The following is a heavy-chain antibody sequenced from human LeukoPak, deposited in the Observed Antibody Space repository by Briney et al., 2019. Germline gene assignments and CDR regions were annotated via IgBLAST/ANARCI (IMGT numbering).Heavy chain of an antibody. V-gene: IGHV3-30*02. J-gene: IGHJ4*02. D-gene: IGHD2-21*01. CDR2: IRFDGSNK. CDR3: AKSYCGGDCYSKYTLQY. Sequence: PGGSLRLSCAASGFTFSRYGMHWVRQAPGKGLEWVAFIRFDGSNKYYADSVKGRFTISRDNSMNTLYLQMSSLRTEDTAVYYCAKSYCGGDCYSKYTLQYWGQGTLVTVSS. CDR1: GFTFSRYG.